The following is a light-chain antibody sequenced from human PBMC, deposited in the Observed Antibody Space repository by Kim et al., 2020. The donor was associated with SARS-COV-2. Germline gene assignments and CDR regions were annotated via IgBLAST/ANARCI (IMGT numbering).Light chain of an antibody. J-gene: IGKJ2*01. V-gene: IGKV1-33*01. Sequence: ASVRDRVTITCQASQDISNYLNWYQQKPGRAPKLLIYDVFNLETGVPSSFSGSGSGTNFTFTISSLQPEDIATYYCQQYDNIPPYTFGQGTKLEI. CDR3: QQYDNIPPYT. CDR2: DVF. CDR1: QDISNY.